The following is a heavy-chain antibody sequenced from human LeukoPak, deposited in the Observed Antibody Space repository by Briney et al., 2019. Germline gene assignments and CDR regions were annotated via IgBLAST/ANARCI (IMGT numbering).Heavy chain of an antibody. CDR1: GGSISSYY. V-gene: IGHV4-4*07. CDR2: IYTSGST. J-gene: IGHJ4*02. D-gene: IGHD1-14*01. Sequence: SETLSLTCTVPGGSISSYYWSWIRQPAGKGLEWVGRIYTSGSTNYNPSLKSRVTTSVDTSKNQFSLKLSSVTAADTAVYYCARGIMKYYFDYWGQGTLVTVSS. CDR3: ARGIMKYYFDY.